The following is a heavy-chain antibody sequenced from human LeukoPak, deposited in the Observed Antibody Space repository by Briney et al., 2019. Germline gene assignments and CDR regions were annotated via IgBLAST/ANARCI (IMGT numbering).Heavy chain of an antibody. V-gene: IGHV3-23*01. CDR2: ISASGGYT. CDR1: GFTFSSYG. CDR3: ASRDYYDSSGYPDAFDI. J-gene: IGHJ3*02. D-gene: IGHD3-22*01. Sequence: PGGSLRLSCAASGFTFSSYGMSWVRQAPGKGLEWVSAISASGGYTYYADSVKGRFTISRDNSKNTLYLQMNSLRAEDTAVYYCASRDYYDSSGYPDAFDIWGQGTMVIVSS.